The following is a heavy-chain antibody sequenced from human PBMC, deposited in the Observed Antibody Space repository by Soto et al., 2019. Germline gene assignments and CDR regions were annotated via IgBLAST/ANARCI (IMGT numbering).Heavy chain of an antibody. CDR2: ITSGGSNV. CDR3: ARPRSGSYLYFDY. CDR1: GFTVSSNY. J-gene: IGHJ4*02. D-gene: IGHD1-26*01. V-gene: IGHV3-11*01. Sequence: GSLRLSCAASGFTVSSNYMNWVRQAPGKGLEWVSYITSGGSNVYYADSVRGRCTISRDNSKNSLYLQLDSLRAEDTAVYYCARPRSGSYLYFDYWGPGTLVTVSS.